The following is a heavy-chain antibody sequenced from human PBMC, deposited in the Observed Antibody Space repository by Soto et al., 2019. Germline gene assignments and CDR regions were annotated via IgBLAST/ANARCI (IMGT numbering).Heavy chain of an antibody. Sequence: SETLSLTCTVYGGSVTSHYWSWIRQPPGKGLEWIGFIHYSGGTKYNPTLESRVTISVDTSQNQLSLRLNSVTAADTAVYYCARESAGSGKNSWFDPWARGTLVTVSS. V-gene: IGHV4-59*02. D-gene: IGHD1-7*01. J-gene: IGHJ5*02. CDR1: GGSVTSHY. CDR2: IHYSGGT. CDR3: ARESAGSGKNSWFDP.